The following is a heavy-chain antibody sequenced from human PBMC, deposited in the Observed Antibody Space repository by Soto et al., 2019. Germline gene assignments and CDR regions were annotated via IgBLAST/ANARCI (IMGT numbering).Heavy chain of an antibody. Sequence: GGSLRLSCAASGFTFSSYGMHWVRQAPGKGLEWVAVIWYDGSNKYYADSVKGRFTISRDNSKNTLYLQMNSLRAKDTAVYYCARALQTMMGIAAAGTSYGMDVWGQGTTVTVSS. V-gene: IGHV3-33*01. CDR2: IWYDGSNK. CDR1: GFTFSSYG. D-gene: IGHD6-13*01. J-gene: IGHJ6*02. CDR3: ARALQTMMGIAAAGTSYGMDV.